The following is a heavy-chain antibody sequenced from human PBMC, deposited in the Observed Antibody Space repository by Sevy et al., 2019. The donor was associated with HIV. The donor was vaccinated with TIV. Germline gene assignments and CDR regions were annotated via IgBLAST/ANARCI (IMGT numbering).Heavy chain of an antibody. J-gene: IGHJ4*02. D-gene: IGHD2-15*01. CDR1: GGSISSSSYY. Sequence: SETLSLTCTVSGGSISSSSYYWGWIRQPPGKGLEWIGSIYYSGSTYYNPSLKSRVTISVDTSKNQFSLKLSSVTAADTAVYYCASHIVVRWRIDYWGQGTLVTVSS. CDR3: ASHIVVRWRIDY. CDR2: IYYSGST. V-gene: IGHV4-39*01.